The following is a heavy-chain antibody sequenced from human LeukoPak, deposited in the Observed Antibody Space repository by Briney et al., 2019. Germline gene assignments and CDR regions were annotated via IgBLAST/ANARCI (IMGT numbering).Heavy chain of an antibody. CDR3: AKELIAVAGNDY. Sequence: GGSLRLSCAASGFTFSNYWMSWVRQAPGKGLEWVSSISSSSSYIYYADSVKGRFTISRDNAKNSLFLQMNSLRAEDTAVYYCAKELIAVAGNDYWGQGTLVTVSS. CDR1: GFTFSNYW. D-gene: IGHD6-19*01. J-gene: IGHJ4*02. V-gene: IGHV3-21*04. CDR2: ISSSSSYI.